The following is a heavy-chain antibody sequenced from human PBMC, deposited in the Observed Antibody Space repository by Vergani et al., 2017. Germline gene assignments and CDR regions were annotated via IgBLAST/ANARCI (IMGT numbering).Heavy chain of an antibody. J-gene: IGHJ5*02. CDR3: ARVTTRAGRRFDP. D-gene: IGHD1-14*01. CDR2: INPNRGGT. Sequence: QVQLVQSGAEVKKPGASVKVSCKASGYTFTGYYMHWVRQAPGQGLEWMGWINPNRGGTNYAQKFQGRVTMTRDTSISTAYMEMSRLRSDDTAVYYCARVTTRAGRRFDPWGQGTLVTVSS. V-gene: IGHV1-2*02. CDR1: GYTFTGYY.